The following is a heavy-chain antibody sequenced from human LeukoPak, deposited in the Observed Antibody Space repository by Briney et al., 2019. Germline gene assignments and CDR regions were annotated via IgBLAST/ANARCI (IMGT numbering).Heavy chain of an antibody. CDR1: GCSISSYY. CDR3: ARSATRFVDTAMVSFDY. Sequence: SSETLSLTCTASGCSISSYYWSWIRQPPGKGLECIGYIHYSGSTNYNPSLKSRVTISVDTSKNQFSLKLSSVTAADTAVYYCARSATRFVDTAMVSFDYWGQGTLVTVSS. D-gene: IGHD5-18*01. J-gene: IGHJ4*02. CDR2: IHYSGST. V-gene: IGHV4-59*08.